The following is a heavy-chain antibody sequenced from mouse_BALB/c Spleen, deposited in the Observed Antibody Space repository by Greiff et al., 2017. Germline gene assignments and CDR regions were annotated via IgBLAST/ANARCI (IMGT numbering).Heavy chain of an antibody. CDR2: ISYSGST. J-gene: IGHJ4*01. CDR3: ARSGYDLYYYAMDY. CDR1: GYSITSDYA. D-gene: IGHD2-2*01. V-gene: IGHV3-2*02. Sequence: VQLKESGPGLVKPSQSLSLTCTVTGYSITSDYAWNWIRQFPGNKLEWMGYISYSGSTSYNPSLKSRISITRDTSKNQFFLQLNSVTTEDTATYYCARSGYDLYYYAMDYWGQGTSVTVSS.